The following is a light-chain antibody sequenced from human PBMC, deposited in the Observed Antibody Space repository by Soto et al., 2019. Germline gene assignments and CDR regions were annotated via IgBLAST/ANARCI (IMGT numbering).Light chain of an antibody. V-gene: IGKV1-39*01. CDR2: DTS. CDR3: QKSYSSPSRT. J-gene: IGKJ4*01. Sequence: DIQMTQSPSSLSASVGDRVTITCRASQSISSFLNWYQQKPGKAPKLLTYDTSNLQSGVPSRFSGSGSGKDFTLTISSMQPEDFATYYCQKSYSSPSRTFGGGTKVEIK. CDR1: QSISSF.